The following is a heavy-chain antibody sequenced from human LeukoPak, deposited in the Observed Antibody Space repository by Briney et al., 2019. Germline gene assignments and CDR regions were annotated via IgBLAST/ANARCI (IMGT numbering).Heavy chain of an antibody. CDR2: ISGDGSTI. Sequence: GGSLRLSCAASGFSFSDYYLSWVRQAPGKGLEWVSYISGDGSTIRYGEFVKGRFAIFRNNAENSLLLEMNSLRAEDTATYYCVREARLGMIGTSSGFDVWGQGTMITVSS. D-gene: IGHD1-1*01. J-gene: IGHJ3*01. CDR1: GFSFSDYY. V-gene: IGHV3-11*01. CDR3: VREARLGMIGTSSGFDV.